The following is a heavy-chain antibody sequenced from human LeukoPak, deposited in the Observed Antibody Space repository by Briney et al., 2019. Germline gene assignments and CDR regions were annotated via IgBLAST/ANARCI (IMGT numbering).Heavy chain of an antibody. CDR3: ARGMTAFFDY. Sequence: PSETLSLTCTVSGGSISSYYWSWIRQPPGKELEWIGYIYYSGSTNYNPSLKSRVTISVDTSKNQFSLKLSSVTAADTAVYYCARGMTAFFDYWGQGTLVTVSS. CDR1: GGSISSYY. J-gene: IGHJ4*02. D-gene: IGHD5-18*01. CDR2: IYYSGST. V-gene: IGHV4-59*01.